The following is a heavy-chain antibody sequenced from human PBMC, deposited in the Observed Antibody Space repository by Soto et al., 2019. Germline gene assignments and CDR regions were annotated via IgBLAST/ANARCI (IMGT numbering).Heavy chain of an antibody. CDR1: GGSFSGYY. CDR3: ARVLYGDYLNWFDP. Sequence: PWETLSLTCAVYGGSFSGYYWSWIRQPPGKGLEWIGEINHSGSTNYNPSLKSRVTISVDTSKNQFSLKLSSVTAADTAVYYCARVLYGDYLNWFDPWGQGTLVTVSS. CDR2: INHSGST. V-gene: IGHV4-34*01. J-gene: IGHJ5*02. D-gene: IGHD4-17*01.